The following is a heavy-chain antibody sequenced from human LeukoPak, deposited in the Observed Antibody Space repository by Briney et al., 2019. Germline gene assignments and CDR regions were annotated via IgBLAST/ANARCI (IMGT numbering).Heavy chain of an antibody. D-gene: IGHD6-13*01. CDR2: INPNSGGT. J-gene: IGHJ4*02. Sequence: ASVKVSCTASGYTFTGYYMHWVRQAPGQGLEWMGWINPNSGGTNYAQKFQGRVTMTRDTSISTAYMELSRLRSDDTAVYYCARDSGAAAGQGESADYWGQGTLVTVSS. CDR1: GYTFTGYY. V-gene: IGHV1-2*02. CDR3: ARDSGAAAGQGESADY.